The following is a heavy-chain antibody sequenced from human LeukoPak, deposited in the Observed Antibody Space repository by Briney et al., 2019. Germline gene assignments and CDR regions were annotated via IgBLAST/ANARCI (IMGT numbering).Heavy chain of an antibody. J-gene: IGHJ4*02. D-gene: IGHD1-14*01. CDR3: ARDVTGGFDY. CDR1: GFTFSNYA. Sequence: AGGSLRLSCAASGFTFSNYAMHWVRQAPGQGLEWVTVISYDGSNKFYTDSVKDRFTISRDNSKNTLDLQMNSLRGEDTAVYYCARDVTGGFDYWGQGTLVTVSS. CDR2: ISYDGSNK. V-gene: IGHV3-30-3*01.